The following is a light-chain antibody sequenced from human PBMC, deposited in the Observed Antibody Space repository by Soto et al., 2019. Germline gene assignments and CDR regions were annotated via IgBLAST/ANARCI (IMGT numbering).Light chain of an antibody. Sequence: EVVMTQSPLSLPDTLGQPASSSCRASRSLIYTDGNTYLNWFHQRPGQSPRRLFAKVSNRDSGVPDRFSGSGSGTDFTLKISRVEAEDVGLYYCMQGTHWPYTFGQGTKLEIK. CDR1: RSLIYTDGNTY. J-gene: IGKJ2*01. CDR3: MQGTHWPYT. V-gene: IGKV2-30*01. CDR2: KVS.